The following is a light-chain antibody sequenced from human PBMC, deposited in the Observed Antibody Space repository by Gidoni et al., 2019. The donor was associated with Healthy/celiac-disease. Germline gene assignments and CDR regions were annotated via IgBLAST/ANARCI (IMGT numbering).Light chain of an antibody. CDR1: QSLLHSNGYNY. CDR2: LGS. V-gene: IGKV2-28*01. Sequence: DIVTPQSPLPLPVTPGKPASISCSASQSLLHSNGYNYLDWYLQKPGQSPQLLIYLGSNRASGVTDRFSGSGACTDFTLKISRVEAEDVGVYYCMQALQTPWTFXQXTKVEIK. CDR3: MQALQTPWT. J-gene: IGKJ1*01.